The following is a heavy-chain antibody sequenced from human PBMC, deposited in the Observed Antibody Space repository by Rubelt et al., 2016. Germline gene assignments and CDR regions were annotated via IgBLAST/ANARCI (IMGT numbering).Heavy chain of an antibody. V-gene: IGHV4-34*01. CDR1: GGSFSGYY. CDR3: ARGGAARWNWFDP. CDR2: INHSGST. D-gene: IGHD6-6*01. J-gene: IGHJ5*02. Sequence: QLQLQESGPGLVKPSETLSLTCAVYGGSFSGYYWSWIRRPPGKGLVWIGEINHSGSTNYNPSLKSRGTISVDTAKNQFALKLSSVTAADTAVYYCARGGAARWNWFDPWGQGTLVTVSS.